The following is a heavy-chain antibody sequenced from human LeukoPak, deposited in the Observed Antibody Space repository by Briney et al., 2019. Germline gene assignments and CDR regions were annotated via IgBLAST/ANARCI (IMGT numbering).Heavy chain of an antibody. D-gene: IGHD3-9*01. CDR2: INWNGGST. V-gene: IGHV3-20*04. CDR3: ARDGRLASGDVLRYFDWLGIGDYYYGMDV. J-gene: IGHJ6*02. CDR1: GFTFDDYG. Sequence: GGSLRLSCAASGFTFDDYGMSWVRQAPGKGLEWVSGINWNGGSTGYADSVKGRFTISRDNAKNSLYLQMNSLRAEDTAVYYCARDGRLASGDVLRYFDWLGIGDYYYGMDVWGQGTTVTVSS.